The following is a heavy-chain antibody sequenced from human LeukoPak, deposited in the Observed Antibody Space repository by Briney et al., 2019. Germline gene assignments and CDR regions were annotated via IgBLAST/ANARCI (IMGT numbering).Heavy chain of an antibody. CDR2: IIPMFGRA. V-gene: IGHV1-69*13. J-gene: IGHJ5*02. D-gene: IGHD3-16*01. Sequence: SVTVSCKASGGTFSSYAIGWVRQAPGQGLEWMGGIIPMFGRANYAETFQGRVTISADESTNTAYMELSSLRSEDTAVYYCARDYTEYDWFDPWGQGTLVTVSS. CDR3: ARDYTEYDWFDP. CDR1: GGTFSSYA.